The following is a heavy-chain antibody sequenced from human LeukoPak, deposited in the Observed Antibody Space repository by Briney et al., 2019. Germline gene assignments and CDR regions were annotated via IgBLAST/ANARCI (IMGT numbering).Heavy chain of an antibody. J-gene: IGHJ4*02. Sequence: SETLSLTCAVYGGSFSGYYWSRIRQPPGKGLEWSGEINHSGSTNYNPSLKSRVTISVDTSKNQFSLKLSSVTAADTAVYYCASRSRWLQFRRFDYWGQGTLVTVSS. D-gene: IGHD5-24*01. CDR1: GGSFSGYY. CDR3: ASRSRWLQFRRFDY. V-gene: IGHV4-34*01. CDR2: INHSGST.